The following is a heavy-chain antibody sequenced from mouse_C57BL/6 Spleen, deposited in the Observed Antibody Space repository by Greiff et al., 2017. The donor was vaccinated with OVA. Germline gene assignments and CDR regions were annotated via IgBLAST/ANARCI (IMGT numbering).Heavy chain of an antibody. CDR3: ARQGELGRDYFDY. Sequence: EVKLMESGGDLVKPGGSLKLSCAASGFTFSSSGMSWVRQTPDTRLEWVATISSGGSYTYYPDSVKGRFTISIDNAKNTLYLQMSSLKSEDTAMDYCARQGELGRDYFDYWGQGTTLTVSS. D-gene: IGHD4-1*01. V-gene: IGHV5-6*01. CDR1: GFTFSSSG. CDR2: ISSGGSYT. J-gene: IGHJ2*01.